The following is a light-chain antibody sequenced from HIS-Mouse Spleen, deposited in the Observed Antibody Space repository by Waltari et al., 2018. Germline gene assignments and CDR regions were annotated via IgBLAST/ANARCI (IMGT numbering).Light chain of an antibody. CDR2: DVS. Sequence: QSALTQPASVSGSPGQSITISCTGTSSYVGGYNYVSWHQQHPGKAPKLMIYDVSNRPSGVSNRFSGSKSGNTASLTISGLQAEDEADYYCSSYTSSSPLFGGGTKLTVL. J-gene: IGLJ2*01. CDR3: SSYTSSSPL. V-gene: IGLV2-14*03. CDR1: SSYVGGYNY.